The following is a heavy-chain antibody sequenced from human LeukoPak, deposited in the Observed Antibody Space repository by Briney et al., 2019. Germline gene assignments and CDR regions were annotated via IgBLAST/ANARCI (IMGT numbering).Heavy chain of an antibody. CDR3: ARAHYPGIAAPDY. D-gene: IGHD6-13*01. J-gene: IGHJ4*02. CDR2: IVVGSGNT. CDR1: GFTFTSSA. Sequence: SVKVSCKTSGFTFTSSAMQWVRQARGQRLEWIGCIVVGSGNTNYAQKFQGRVTMTRDTSTSTVYMELSSLRSEDTAVYYCARAHYPGIAAPDYWGQGTLVTVSS. V-gene: IGHV1-58*02.